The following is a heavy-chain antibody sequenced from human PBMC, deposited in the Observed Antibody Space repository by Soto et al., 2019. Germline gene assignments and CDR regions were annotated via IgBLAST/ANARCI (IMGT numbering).Heavy chain of an antibody. D-gene: IGHD4-17*01. CDR2: IIPIFGTA. Sequence: QVQLVQSGAEVKKPGSSVKVSCKASGGTFSSYAISWVRQAPGQGLEWMGGIIPIFGTANYAQKFQGRVTITADTSTGTAYRELSSLRSEDTAVYYWAMGPGPVTTWIPWDWGQGTLVTVSS. V-gene: IGHV1-69*14. J-gene: IGHJ4*02. CDR3: AMGPGPVTTWIPWD. CDR1: GGTFSSYA.